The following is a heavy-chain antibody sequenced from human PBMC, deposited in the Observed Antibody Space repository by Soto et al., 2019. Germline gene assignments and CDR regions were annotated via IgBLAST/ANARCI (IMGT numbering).Heavy chain of an antibody. CDR2: MNPNSGNT. CDR1: GYTFTSYD. D-gene: IGHD6-6*01. V-gene: IGHV1-8*01. J-gene: IGHJ6*03. Sequence: ASVKVSCKASGYTFTSYDINWVRQATGQGLEWMGWMNPNSGNTGYAQKFQGRVTMTRNTSISTAYMELSSLRSEDTAVYYCARGRRGYGGSSARNPYYYYYYMDVWGKGTTVTVSS. CDR3: ARGRRGYGGSSARNPYYYYYYMDV.